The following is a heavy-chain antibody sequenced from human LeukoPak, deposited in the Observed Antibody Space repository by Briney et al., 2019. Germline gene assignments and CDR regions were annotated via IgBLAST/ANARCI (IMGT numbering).Heavy chain of an antibody. V-gene: IGHV3-48*01. CDR1: GFTFSSYG. D-gene: IGHD3-22*01. J-gene: IGHJ4*02. CDR3: AREKYDSSGYYRSGDY. Sequence: SGGSLRLPCAASGFTFSSYGMNWVRQAPGKGLEWVSYISSSSNTIYYADSVKGRFTISRDNAKSSLYLQMNSLRAEDMAVYYCAREKYDSSGYYRSGDYWGQGTLVTVSS. CDR2: ISSSSNTI.